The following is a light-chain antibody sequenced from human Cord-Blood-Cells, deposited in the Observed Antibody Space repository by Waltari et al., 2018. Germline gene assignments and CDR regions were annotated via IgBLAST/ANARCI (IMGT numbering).Light chain of an antibody. Sequence: ELVMPQSPATLSASPGERATISCRASQSVSSNLAWYQQKPGQAPRLLIYGASTRATGIPARFSGSGYGTEFTLTISSLQSEDFAVYYCQQYNNWPPYSFGQGTKLEIK. V-gene: IGKV3-15*01. CDR3: QQYNNWPPYS. J-gene: IGKJ2*03. CDR1: QSVSSN. CDR2: GAS.